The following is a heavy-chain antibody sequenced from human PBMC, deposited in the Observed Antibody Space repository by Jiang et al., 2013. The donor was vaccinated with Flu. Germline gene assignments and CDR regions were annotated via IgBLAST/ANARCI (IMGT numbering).Heavy chain of an antibody. CDR3: ASQHWDHGVGSYYMSH. CDR1: GGSMISENSY. J-gene: IGHJ4*02. V-gene: IGHV4-39*07. Sequence: KPSETLSLSCTVSGGSMISENSYWGWIRQPPGKGLEWIGSVYYSGTTYYNPSLKSRVTISVDTSKKQFSLKLSSVTAADTAVYYCASQHWDHGVGSYYMSHWGQGTLVTVSS. D-gene: IGHD3-10*01. CDR2: VYYSGTT.